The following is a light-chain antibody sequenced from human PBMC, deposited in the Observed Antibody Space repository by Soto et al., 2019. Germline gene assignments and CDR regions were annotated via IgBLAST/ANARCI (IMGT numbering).Light chain of an antibody. Sequence: EIVMTQSPPTLSVSPGDGATLACRASQSLRSNLAWYQHKPGQAPRLLIYGASTRATGIPARFSGSGSGTDFTLTSSGLQSEDSAVYYCQQFGYWPRTFGQGTKVEI. J-gene: IGKJ1*01. V-gene: IGKV3-15*01. CDR1: QSLRSN. CDR3: QQFGYWPRT. CDR2: GAS.